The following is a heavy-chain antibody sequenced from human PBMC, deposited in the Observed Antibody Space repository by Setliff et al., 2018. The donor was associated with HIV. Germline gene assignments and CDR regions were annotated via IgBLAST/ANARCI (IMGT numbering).Heavy chain of an antibody. CDR3: AKDRRSGPNTGAFDI. J-gene: IGHJ3*02. CDR2: ISWNGDTI. CDR1: GFTFADYA. D-gene: IGHD6-19*01. Sequence: HPGGSLRLSCAASGFTFADYAMHWVRQAPGKGLEWVAGISWNGDTIGYADSVKGRFTISRDNAKNSLYLQMNSLRTEDMAFYYCAKDRRSGPNTGAFDIWGQGTMVTVSS. V-gene: IGHV3-9*03.